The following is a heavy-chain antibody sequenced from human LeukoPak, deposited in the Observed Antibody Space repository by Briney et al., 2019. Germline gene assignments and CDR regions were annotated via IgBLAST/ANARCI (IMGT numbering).Heavy chain of an antibody. V-gene: IGHV3-21*01. CDR1: GITLSNYS. D-gene: IGHD3-22*01. CDR2: ISSSSSYI. CDR3: ARDMYYYDSSGYYFPPFYGMDV. Sequence: GGSLRLSCAVSGITLSNYSMNWVRQAPGKGLEWVSSISSSSSYIYYADSVKGRFTISRDNAKNSLYLQMNSLRAEDTAVYYCARDMYYYDSSGYYFPPFYGMDVWGQGTTVTVSS. J-gene: IGHJ6*02.